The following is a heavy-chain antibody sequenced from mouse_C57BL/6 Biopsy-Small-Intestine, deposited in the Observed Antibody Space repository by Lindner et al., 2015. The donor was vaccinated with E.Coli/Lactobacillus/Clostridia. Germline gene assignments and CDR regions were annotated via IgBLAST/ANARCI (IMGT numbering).Heavy chain of an antibody. V-gene: IGHV1-85*01. Sequence: VQLQESGPELVKSGASVKLSCQASGYTFTSYGVNWVKQRPGQGLEWIGWIYPGDGSTKYNEKLKGKATLTVDTSSSTAYMELHSLTSEDSAVYFCARELYMDYWGQGTSVTVSS. CDR2: IYPGDGST. CDR3: ARELYMDY. CDR1: GYTFTSYG. D-gene: IGHD2-12*01. J-gene: IGHJ4*01.